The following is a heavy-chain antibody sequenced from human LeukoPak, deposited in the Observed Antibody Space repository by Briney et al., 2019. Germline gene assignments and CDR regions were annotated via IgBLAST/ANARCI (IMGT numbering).Heavy chain of an antibody. CDR2: IYSGGST. CDR3: ERGIAAAGIDY. D-gene: IGHD6-13*01. Sequence: GGSLRLSCAASGFTVSSNYMSWVRQAPGKGLEWVSVIYSGGSTYYADSVKGRFTVSRHNSKNTLYLQVNSLRAEDTAVYYCERGIAAAGIDYWGQGTLVTVSS. CDR1: GFTVSSNY. V-gene: IGHV3-53*04. J-gene: IGHJ4*02.